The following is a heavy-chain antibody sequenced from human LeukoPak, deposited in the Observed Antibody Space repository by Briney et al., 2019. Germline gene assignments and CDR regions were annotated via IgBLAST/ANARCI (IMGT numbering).Heavy chain of an antibody. V-gene: IGHV7-4-1*02. Sequence: ASVKVSRKASGYTFSSNAINWVRQAPGQGLEWMGWIDTNTGNPTYAQGFTGQFVFSLDTSVSTAYLQISSLKAEDTAEYFCARGYDSSGYFSDWGQGTLVTVSS. CDR1: GYTFSSNA. CDR3: ARGYDSSGYFSD. J-gene: IGHJ4*02. D-gene: IGHD3-22*01. CDR2: IDTNTGNP.